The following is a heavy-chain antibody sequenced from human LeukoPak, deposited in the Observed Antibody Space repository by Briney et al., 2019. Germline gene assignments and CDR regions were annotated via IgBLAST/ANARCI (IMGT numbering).Heavy chain of an antibody. V-gene: IGHV3-7*01. D-gene: IGHD5-12*01. J-gene: IGHJ4*02. CDR2: IKEDGSEK. CDR1: GFTFSSYW. Sequence: GGSLRLSCAASGFTFSSYWMSWVRQAPGRGLEWVANIKEDGSEKFHVGSVRGRFTISRDNAKNSLYLQMNSLRAEDTAVYYCARGPSGYHNTGGQGTLVAVSS. CDR3: ARGPSGYHNT.